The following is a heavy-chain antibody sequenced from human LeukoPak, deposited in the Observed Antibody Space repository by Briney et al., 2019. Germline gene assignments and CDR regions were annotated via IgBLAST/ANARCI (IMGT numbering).Heavy chain of an antibody. Sequence: PSETLSLTCTVSGGSISSYYWSWIRQPPGKGLEWIGYIYYSGSTNYNPSLKSRVTISVDTSKNQFSLKLSSVTAADTAVYYCARVIREVVISAFDIWGQGTMVTVSS. CDR2: IYYSGST. V-gene: IGHV4-59*01. D-gene: IGHD3-22*01. J-gene: IGHJ3*02. CDR3: ARVIREVVISAFDI. CDR1: GGSISSYY.